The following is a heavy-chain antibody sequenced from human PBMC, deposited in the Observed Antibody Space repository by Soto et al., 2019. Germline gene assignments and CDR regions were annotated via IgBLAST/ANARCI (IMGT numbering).Heavy chain of an antibody. Sequence: PSETLSLTCTVSGGSISSSSYYWGWIRQPPGKGLEWIGSIYYSGSTYYNPSLKSRVTISVDTSKNQFSLKLSSVTAADTAVYYCARLRGDYGDYVPHFDYWGQGTLVTVS. CDR3: ARLRGDYGDYVPHFDY. CDR1: GGSISSSSYY. D-gene: IGHD4-17*01. J-gene: IGHJ4*02. CDR2: IYYSGST. V-gene: IGHV4-39*01.